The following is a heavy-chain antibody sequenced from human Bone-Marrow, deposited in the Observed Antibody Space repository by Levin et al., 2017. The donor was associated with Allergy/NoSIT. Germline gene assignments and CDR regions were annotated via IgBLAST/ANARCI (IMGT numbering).Heavy chain of an antibody. V-gene: IGHV1-69*13. J-gene: IGHJ5*02. CDR1: GGIFRSYE. CDR2: IIPMYNTA. CDR3: ARAHGSGTFKWFDP. D-gene: IGHD3-10*01. Sequence: WASVKVSCKASGGIFRSYEITWVRQAPGQGLEWMGGIIPMYNTADYAQKFQGRVTFTADESTSTAYMELSSLTSEDTAVYFCARAHGSGTFKWFDPWGQGTLVTVSP.